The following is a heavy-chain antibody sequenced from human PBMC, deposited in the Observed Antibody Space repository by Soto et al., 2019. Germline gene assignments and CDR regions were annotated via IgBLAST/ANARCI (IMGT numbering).Heavy chain of an antibody. CDR2: ISFDGSNK. J-gene: IGHJ5*02. CDR1: GFTFSSYA. CDR3: ARDKTAMITGWFDP. D-gene: IGHD5-18*01. Sequence: QVQLVESGGGVVQPGKSLRLSCAASGFTFSSYAMHWVRQAPGKGLEWVAVISFDGSNKYSADSVRGRFTISRDNSKNTLYLQMNSLRAEDTAIYYCARDKTAMITGWFDPWGQGTLFTVSS. V-gene: IGHV3-30-3*01.